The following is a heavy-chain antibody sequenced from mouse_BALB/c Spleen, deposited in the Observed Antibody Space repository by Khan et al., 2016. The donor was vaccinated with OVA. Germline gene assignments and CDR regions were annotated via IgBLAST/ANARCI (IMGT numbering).Heavy chain of an antibody. CDR3: ARRGLRWDFDY. D-gene: IGHD1-1*01. J-gene: IGHJ2*01. CDR1: GYTFINYW. CDR2: INPSTGYT. V-gene: IGHV1-7*01. Sequence: QVQLQQSGAELAKPGASVKMSCKASGYTFINYWILWVKQRPGQGLEWIGYINPSTGYTEYNQNFKDKATLTADKSSSTAYMQLSSLTSEDSPVYYCARRGLRWDFDYWGQGTTLTVSS.